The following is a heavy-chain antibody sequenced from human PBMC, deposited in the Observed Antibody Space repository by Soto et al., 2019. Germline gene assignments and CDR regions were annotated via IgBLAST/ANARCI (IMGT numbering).Heavy chain of an antibody. J-gene: IGHJ6*02. CDR1: GGSISSSNW. CDR3: ARSPDSSGYYPRWYYYGMDV. Sequence: QVQLQESGPGLVKPSGTLSLTCAVSGGSISSSNWWSWVRQPPGKGLEWIGEIYHSGSTNYNPSLKRRVTLSVDKSKNQFSLKLSSVTAADTAVYYCARSPDSSGYYPRWYYYGMDVWGQGTTVTVSS. V-gene: IGHV4-4*02. D-gene: IGHD3-22*01. CDR2: IYHSGST.